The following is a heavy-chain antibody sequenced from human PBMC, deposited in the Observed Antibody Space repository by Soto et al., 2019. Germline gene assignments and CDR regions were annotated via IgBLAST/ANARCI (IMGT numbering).Heavy chain of an antibody. V-gene: IGHV4-30-2*01. Sequence: QLQLQESGSGLVKPSQTLSLTCAVSGGSISSGAYSWGWIRQPPGKGLEWIGYIYHGGSTYYNPSLKSRVTISVDRSKNQFSLKLSSVTAAATAVYYCARVPDYWGQGTLVTVSS. J-gene: IGHJ4*02. CDR1: GGSISSGAYS. CDR2: IYHGGST. CDR3: ARVPDY.